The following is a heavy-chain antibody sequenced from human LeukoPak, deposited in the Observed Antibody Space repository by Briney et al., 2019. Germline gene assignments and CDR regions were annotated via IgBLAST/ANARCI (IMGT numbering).Heavy chain of an antibody. Sequence: SETLSLTWTVSGYSISSGYYWGWIRQPPGKGLEWIGSIYHSGSTYYNPSLKSRVTISVDTSKNQFSLKLSSVTAADTAVYYCARGRRNWGLFDYWGQGTLVTVSS. CDR3: ARGRRNWGLFDY. D-gene: IGHD7-27*01. CDR2: IYHSGST. J-gene: IGHJ4*02. V-gene: IGHV4-38-2*02. CDR1: GYSISSGYY.